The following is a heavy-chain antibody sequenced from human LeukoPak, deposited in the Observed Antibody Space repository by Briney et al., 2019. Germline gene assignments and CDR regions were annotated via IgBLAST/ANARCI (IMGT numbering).Heavy chain of an antibody. CDR2: IWYDASYK. J-gene: IGHJ3*02. Sequence: PGKSLRLSCAASGFTFSNYGMHWVRQAPGKGLEWVAVIWYDASYKYYTDSVKGRFTISRDNSKNTLYLQLNSLRAEDTAVYFCERERERWLQFTFDICGQGTVVTVSS. CDR1: GFTFSNYG. CDR3: ERERERWLQFTFDI. V-gene: IGHV3-33*01. D-gene: IGHD5-24*01.